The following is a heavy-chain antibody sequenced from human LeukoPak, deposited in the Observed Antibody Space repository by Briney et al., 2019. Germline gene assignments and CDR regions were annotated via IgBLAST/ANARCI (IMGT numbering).Heavy chain of an antibody. J-gene: IGHJ4*02. CDR2: ISSSGSTI. V-gene: IGHV3-48*03. D-gene: IGHD3-10*01. CDR1: GFTFSSYE. Sequence: PGGSLRLSCAASGFTFSSYEMNWVRQAPGKGLEWVSYISSSGSTIHYADSVKGRFTISRDNAKNSLYLQMNSLRAEDTAAYYCARAGYYFDYWGQGTLVTVSS. CDR3: ARAGYYFDY.